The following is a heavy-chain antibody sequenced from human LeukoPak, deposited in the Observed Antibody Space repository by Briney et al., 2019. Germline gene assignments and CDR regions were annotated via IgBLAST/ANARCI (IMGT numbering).Heavy chain of an antibody. CDR1: GFTFSSYS. CDR3: VRGGVGSYSKFDR. Sequence: PGGSLRLSCAASGFTFSSYSMNWVRQAPGKGLEWVARINSEGYNWNYADSVKGRITITRDKVKNMVFLQMNSLRGEDTAVYFCVRGGVGSYSKFDRWGQGTLVTVSS. D-gene: IGHD1-26*01. CDR2: INSEGYNW. V-gene: IGHV3-74*01. J-gene: IGHJ4*02.